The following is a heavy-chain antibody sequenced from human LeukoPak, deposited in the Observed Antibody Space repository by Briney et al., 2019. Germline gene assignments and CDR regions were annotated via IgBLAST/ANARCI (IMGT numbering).Heavy chain of an antibody. Sequence: PGGSLRLSCAASGFTLSSYAMSGVRQAPGQGLEWVSAISGSGSSIYYADSVKGRFTISRDNSKNTLYLQMNSLRAEDTAVYYCAKSRDYGDHSLNYWGQGTLVTVSS. D-gene: IGHD4-17*01. CDR2: ISGSGSSI. J-gene: IGHJ4*02. CDR1: GFTLSSYA. CDR3: AKSRDYGDHSLNY. V-gene: IGHV3-23*01.